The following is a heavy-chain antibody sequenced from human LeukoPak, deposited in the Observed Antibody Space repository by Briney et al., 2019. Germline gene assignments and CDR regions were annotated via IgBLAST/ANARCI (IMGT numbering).Heavy chain of an antibody. J-gene: IGHJ4*02. V-gene: IGHV4-34*01. CDR3: ARGVVLTANTPAHFDY. D-gene: IGHD2-21*02. CDR2: INHSGST. Sequence: SETLSLTCAVYGGSFSGYYWSWIRQPPGKGLEWIGEINHSGSTNYNPSLKSRVTISVDTSKNQFSLKLSSVTAADTAVYYCARGVVLTANTPAHFDYWGQGTLVTVSS. CDR1: GGSFSGYY.